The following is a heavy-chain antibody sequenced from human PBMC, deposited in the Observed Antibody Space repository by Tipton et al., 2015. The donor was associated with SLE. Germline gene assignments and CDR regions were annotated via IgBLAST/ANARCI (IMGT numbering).Heavy chain of an antibody. Sequence: TLSLTCNVSGYSINRGYSWGWIRQPPGKGLEWIGRIYHSGSTYYSPSLKNRVTISVDTSKNQFSLKLNSVTAADTAVYYCAREPVDCYYYMDVWGKGTTVTVSS. J-gene: IGHJ6*03. V-gene: IGHV4-38-2*02. CDR3: AREPVDCYYYMDV. CDR2: IYHSGST. CDR1: GYSINRGYS.